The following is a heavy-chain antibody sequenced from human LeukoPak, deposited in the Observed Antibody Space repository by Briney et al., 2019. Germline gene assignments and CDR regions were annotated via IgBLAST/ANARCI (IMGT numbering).Heavy chain of an antibody. J-gene: IGHJ4*02. D-gene: IGHD6-19*01. CDR1: GDNFNRHW. CDR2: IYLGDSDT. CDR3: ARHPSYTSGWPLDY. V-gene: IGHV5-51*01. Sequence: GEPLKISCKGSGDNFNRHWIGWVRQMSGKGLEWMGIIYLGDSDTRYSPSFQGQITISADKSISTAYLQWSSLKASDTAIYYCARHPSYTSGWPLDYWGQGTLVTVSS.